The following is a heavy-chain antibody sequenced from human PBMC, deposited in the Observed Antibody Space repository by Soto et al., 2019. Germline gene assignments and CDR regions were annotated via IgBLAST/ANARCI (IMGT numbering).Heavy chain of an antibody. CDR3: ARDSETRLGVPTIGGYYFDY. J-gene: IGHJ4*02. Sequence: ASVKVSCKASGGTFSSYAISWVRQAPGQGLEWMGGIIPIFGTANYAQKFQGRVTITADESTSTAYMELSSLRSEDTAVYYCARDSETRLGVPTIGGYYFDYWGQGTLVTVSS. CDR2: IIPIFGTA. CDR1: GGTFSSYA. V-gene: IGHV1-69*13. D-gene: IGHD3-3*01.